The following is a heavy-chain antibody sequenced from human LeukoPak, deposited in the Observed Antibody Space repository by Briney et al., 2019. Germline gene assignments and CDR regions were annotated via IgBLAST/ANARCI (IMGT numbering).Heavy chain of an antibody. V-gene: IGHV1-2*02. CDR1: GYTSTGYY. CDR2: INPNSGGT. CDR3: ARSPLLIAVAAFDY. D-gene: IGHD6-19*01. Sequence: ASVKVSCKASGYTSTGYYMHWVRQAPGQGLEWMGWINPNSGGTNYAQKFQGRVTMTRDTSISTAYMELSRLRSDDTAVYYCARSPLLIAVAAFDYWGQGTLVTVSS. J-gene: IGHJ4*02.